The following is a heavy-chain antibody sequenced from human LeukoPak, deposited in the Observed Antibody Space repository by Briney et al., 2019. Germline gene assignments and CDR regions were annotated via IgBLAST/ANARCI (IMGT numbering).Heavy chain of an antibody. V-gene: IGHV3-23*01. CDR3: AKGGGYSSVGY. J-gene: IGHJ4*02. Sequence: GGSLRLSCAASGFTFSNYAMSWVRKAPGKGLEWVSTVSGTGSSTYYADSVKGRFTISRDNSKNTLYLQMNSLRAEDTAVYYCAKGGGYSSVGYWGQGTLVTVSS. CDR1: GFTFSNYA. CDR2: VSGTGSST. D-gene: IGHD6-25*01.